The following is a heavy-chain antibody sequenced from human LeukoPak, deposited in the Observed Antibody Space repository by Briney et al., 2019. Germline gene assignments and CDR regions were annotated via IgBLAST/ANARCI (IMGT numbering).Heavy chain of an antibody. CDR1: GGSISSHY. CDR3: ARDHGDYDLDAFDI. Sequence: SETLSLTCTVSGGSISSHYWSWIRQPPGKGLEWIGRIYTSGSTNYNPSLKSRVTMSVDTSKNQFSLKLSSVTAADTAVYYCARDHGDYDLDAFDIWGQGTMVTVSS. D-gene: IGHD4-17*01. CDR2: IYTSGST. V-gene: IGHV4-4*07. J-gene: IGHJ3*02.